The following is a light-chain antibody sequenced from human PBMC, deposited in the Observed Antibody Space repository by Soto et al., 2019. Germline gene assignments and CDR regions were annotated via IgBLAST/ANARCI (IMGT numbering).Light chain of an antibody. CDR1: SSNIGNNY. V-gene: IGLV1-51*01. CDR3: ATWDGSLPGEV. CDR2: DNN. Sequence: QSVLTQSPSVSTAPGQQVTISCSGSSSNIGNNYVSWYQQLPGTAPKLLIYDNNKRPSGIPDRFSGSKSGTSGTLDITGLLTGDDADYYCATWDGSLPGEVFGGGTKLTVL. J-gene: IGLJ2*01.